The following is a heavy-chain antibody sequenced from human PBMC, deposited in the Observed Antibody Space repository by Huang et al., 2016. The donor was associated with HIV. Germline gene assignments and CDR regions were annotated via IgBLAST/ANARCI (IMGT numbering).Heavy chain of an antibody. D-gene: IGHD3-22*01. CDR2: ILPIFGTA. CDR1: GGPFSSYA. CDR3: ARARGYYDSSVSYYFDY. Sequence: QVQLVQSGAEVKKPGSSVKVSCKASGGPFSSYAISWVRQAPGQGLEWRGGILPIFGTANYAQEFQGRVTITADESTSTAYMELSSLRSEDTAVYYCARARGYYDSSVSYYFDYWGQGTLVTVSS. J-gene: IGHJ4*02. V-gene: IGHV1-69*13.